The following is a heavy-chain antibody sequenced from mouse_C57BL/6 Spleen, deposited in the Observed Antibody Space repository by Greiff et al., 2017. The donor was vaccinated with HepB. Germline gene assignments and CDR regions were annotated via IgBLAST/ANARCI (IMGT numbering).Heavy chain of an antibody. CDR2: IYPRSGNT. Sequence: QVQLKQSGAELARPGASVKLSCKASGYTFTSYGISWVKQRTGQGLEWIGEIYPRSGNTYYNEKFKGKATLTADKSSSTAYMELRSLTSEDSAVYFCARPYYYGSSRYYFDYWGQGTTLTVSS. J-gene: IGHJ2*01. CDR3: ARPYYYGSSRYYFDY. V-gene: IGHV1-81*01. CDR1: GYTFTSYG. D-gene: IGHD1-1*01.